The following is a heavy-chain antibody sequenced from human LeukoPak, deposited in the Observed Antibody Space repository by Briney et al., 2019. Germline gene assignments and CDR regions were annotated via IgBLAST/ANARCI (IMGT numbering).Heavy chain of an antibody. D-gene: IGHD3-10*01. J-gene: IGHJ6*03. CDR3: AKDGDRHVLLWFGERYYMDV. V-gene: IGHV4-38-2*02. CDR2: IYHSGST. CDR1: GYSISSGYY. Sequence: PSETLSLTCTVSGYSISSGYYWGWIRQPPGKGLEWIGSIYHSGSTYYKPSLKSRVTISVDTSKNQFSLKLNSVTAADTAVYYCAKDGDRHVLLWFGERYYMDVWGKGTTVTISS.